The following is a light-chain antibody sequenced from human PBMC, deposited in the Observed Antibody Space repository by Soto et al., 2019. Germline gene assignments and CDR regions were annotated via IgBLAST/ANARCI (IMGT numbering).Light chain of an antibody. V-gene: IGLV2-23*03. J-gene: IGLJ1*01. Sequence: QSVLTQPASMSGSPGQSITISCTGTSSDVGSYNLVSWYQQFPDKAPKLIIYDGSERPSGVSDRFSGSKSGNTASLAISGLRAEDEAEYHCSSYATSSSFAYVFGTGTKSPS. CDR1: SSDVGSYNL. CDR2: DGS. CDR3: SSYATSSSFAYV.